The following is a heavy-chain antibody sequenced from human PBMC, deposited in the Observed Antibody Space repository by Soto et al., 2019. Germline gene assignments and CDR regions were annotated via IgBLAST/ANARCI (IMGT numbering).Heavy chain of an antibody. CDR1: GGSVSSGSYY. CDR3: ARDGYYGMDV. CDR2: IYYSGST. J-gene: IGHJ6*02. Sequence: SETLSLTCTVSGGSVSSGSYYWSWIRQPPGKGLEWIGYIYYSGSTNYNPSLKSRVTISVDTSKNQFSLKLSSVTAADTAVYYCARDGYYGMDVWGQGTTVTV. V-gene: IGHV4-61*01.